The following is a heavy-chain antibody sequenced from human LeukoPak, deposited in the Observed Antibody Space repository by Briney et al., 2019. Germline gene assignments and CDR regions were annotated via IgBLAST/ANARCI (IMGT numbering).Heavy chain of an antibody. CDR1: GGTFSSYA. Sequence: SVKVSCKASGGTFSSYAISWVRQAPGQGLEWMGGIIPIFGTANYAQKFQGRVTITADKSTSTAYMGLSSLRSEDTAVYYCARRVITFGGVIVFHYFDYWGQGTLVTVSS. V-gene: IGHV1-69*06. D-gene: IGHD3-16*02. J-gene: IGHJ4*02. CDR2: IIPIFGTA. CDR3: ARRVITFGGVIVFHYFDY.